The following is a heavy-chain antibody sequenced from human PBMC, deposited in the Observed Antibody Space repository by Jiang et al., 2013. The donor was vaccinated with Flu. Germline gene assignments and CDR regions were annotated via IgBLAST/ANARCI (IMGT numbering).Heavy chain of an antibody. J-gene: IGHJ4*02. CDR2: IYYSGST. D-gene: IGHD3-22*01. CDR1: GGSISSYY. Sequence: TLSLTCTVSGGSISSYYWSWIRQPPGKGLEWIGYIYYSGSTNYNPSLKSRVTISVDTSKNQFSLKLSSVTAADTAVYYCARVALYYDSSPVVDYWGQGTLVTVSS. CDR3: ARVALYYDSSPVVDY. V-gene: IGHV4-59*13.